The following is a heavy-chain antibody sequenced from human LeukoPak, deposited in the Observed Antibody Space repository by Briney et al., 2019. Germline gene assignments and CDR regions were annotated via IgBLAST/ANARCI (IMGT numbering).Heavy chain of an antibody. CDR1: GYTFTGYY. CDR2: INPNSGGT. V-gene: IGHV1-2*02. J-gene: IGHJ4*02. Sequence: ASVKVSCKASGYTFTGYYMHWVRQAPGQGLEWMGWINPNSGGTNYAQKFQGRVTMTRDTSISTAYMELSRLRSDDTAVYYCARARGRTYYYDSSGYADFDYWGQGTLVTVSS. CDR3: ARARGRTYYYDSSGYADFDY. D-gene: IGHD3-22*01.